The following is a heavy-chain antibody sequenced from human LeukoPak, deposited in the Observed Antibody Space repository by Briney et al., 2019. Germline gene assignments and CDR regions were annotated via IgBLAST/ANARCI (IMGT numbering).Heavy chain of an antibody. J-gene: IGHJ5*02. CDR1: GGSISSGSYY. V-gene: IGHV4-61*02. CDR2: IYTSGST. D-gene: IGHD3-9*01. CDR3: ARVVDDILTGYSSNYFAP. Sequence: SETLSLTCTVSGGSISSGSYYWSWLRQPAGKGLEWIGRIYTSGSTNYNPSLKSRVTISVDTSKNQFSLKLSSVTAADTAVYYCARVVDDILTGYSSNYFAPRGQGTLVTVSS.